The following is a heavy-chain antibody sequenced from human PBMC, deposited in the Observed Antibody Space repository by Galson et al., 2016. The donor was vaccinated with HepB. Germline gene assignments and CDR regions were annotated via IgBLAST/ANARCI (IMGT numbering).Heavy chain of an antibody. CDR1: GGTFSSYV. CDR2: IITFFGTT. V-gene: IGHV1-69*13. D-gene: IGHD2-8*02. Sequence: SVKVSCKASGGTFSSYVFSWVRQAPGQGLEWMGGIITFFGTTNYAQKFQGRVTIIADESSSTVYMDLSSLTSEDTAVYYCARGVDCTGGRCVDADSYFDPWGQGTLVTVSS. J-gene: IGHJ5*02. CDR3: ARGVDCTGGRCVDADSYFDP.